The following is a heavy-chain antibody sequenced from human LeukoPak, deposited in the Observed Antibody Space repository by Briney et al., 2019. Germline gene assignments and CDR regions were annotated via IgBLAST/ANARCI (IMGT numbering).Heavy chain of an antibody. J-gene: IGHJ4*02. CDR3: ARVQLAAAGNYFDY. CDR2: IYYSGST. D-gene: IGHD6-13*01. V-gene: IGHV4-39*07. Sequence: SETLSLTCTVSGGSLSSSSYYWGWIRQPPGTGLEWIGSIYYSGSTYYNPSLKSRVTISVDTSKNQFSLKLSSVTAADTAVYYCARVQLAAAGNYFDYWGQGTLVTVSS. CDR1: GGSLSSSSYY.